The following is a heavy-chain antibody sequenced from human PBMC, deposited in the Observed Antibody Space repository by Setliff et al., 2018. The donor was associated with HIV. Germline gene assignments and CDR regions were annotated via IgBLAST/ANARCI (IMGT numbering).Heavy chain of an antibody. CDR3: ARQDSSGWYSVGP. D-gene: IGHD6-19*01. V-gene: IGHV1-69*10. CDR1: GGTFSSYA. J-gene: IGHJ5*02. CDR2: IIPILGIA. Sequence: VASVKVSCKASGGTFSSYAISWVRQAPGQGLEWMGGIIPILGIANYAQKFQGRVTITADKSTSTAYMELSSLRSEDTAVYYCARQDSSGWYSVGPWGQGTLVTVSS.